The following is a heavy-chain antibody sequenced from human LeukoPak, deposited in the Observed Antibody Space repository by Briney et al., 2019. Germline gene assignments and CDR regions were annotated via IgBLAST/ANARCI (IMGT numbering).Heavy chain of an antibody. D-gene: IGHD6-19*01. Sequence: SQTLSLTCAISGDSVSSNSAAWNWIRQSPSRGLEWLGRTYYRSKWYNDYAVSVKSRITINPDTSKNQFSLQLNSVTPEDTAVYYCARDQGGTDSSGWYFALPRQKEGRYYYYMDVWGKGTTVTVSS. CDR3: ARDQGGTDSSGWYFALPRQKEGRYYYYMDV. CDR2: TYYRSKWYN. CDR1: GDSVSSNSAA. J-gene: IGHJ6*03. V-gene: IGHV6-1*01.